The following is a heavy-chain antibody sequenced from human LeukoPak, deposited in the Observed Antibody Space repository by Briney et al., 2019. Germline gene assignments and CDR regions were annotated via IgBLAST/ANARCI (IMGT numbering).Heavy chain of an antibody. CDR1: GFTFSDYY. CDR2: ISSSGSTI. V-gene: IGHV3-11*04. Sequence: GGSLRLSCAASGFTFSDYYMSWIRQASGKGLEWVSYISSSGSTIYYADSVKGRFTISRDNAKNTLYLQMNSLRAEDTAVYYCARVVGGYDYEYFDYWGQGTLVTVSS. J-gene: IGHJ4*02. CDR3: ARVVGGYDYEYFDY. D-gene: IGHD5-12*01.